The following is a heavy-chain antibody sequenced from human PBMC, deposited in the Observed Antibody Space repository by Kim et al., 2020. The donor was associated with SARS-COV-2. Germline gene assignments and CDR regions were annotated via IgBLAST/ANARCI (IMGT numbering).Heavy chain of an antibody. CDR3: AKDAQPLPQFFAY. V-gene: IGHV3-23*01. J-gene: IGHJ4*02. Sequence: ADSVKGRFTISRDNSKNTLYLQMNSLRAEDTAVYYCAKDAQPLPQFFAYWGQGTLVTVSS.